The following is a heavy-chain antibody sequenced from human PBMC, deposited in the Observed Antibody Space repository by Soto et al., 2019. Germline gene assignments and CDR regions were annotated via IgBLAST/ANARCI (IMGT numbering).Heavy chain of an antibody. J-gene: IGHJ6*02. CDR2: IYPGDSDT. CDR1: GYSFTNYW. V-gene: IGHV5-51*01. D-gene: IGHD5-12*01. Sequence: GESLKISCKGSGYSFTNYWIGWVRQMPGKGLEWMGIIYPGDSDTRYSPSLQGQVTISVDRSISTAYLQWSSLKASDTAMYYCARTETRGSKSYYFYGMDVWGQGTTVTVSS. CDR3: ARTETRGSKSYYFYGMDV.